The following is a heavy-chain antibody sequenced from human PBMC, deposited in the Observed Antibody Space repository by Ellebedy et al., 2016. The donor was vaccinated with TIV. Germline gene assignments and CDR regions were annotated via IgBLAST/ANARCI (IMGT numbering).Heavy chain of an antibody. V-gene: IGHV1-2*02. J-gene: IGHJ4*02. Sequence: AASVKVSCKASGYTFIGYSLHWVRQAPGQGLEWMGWLNPNNGDTHYAQKFPVRVTMTRDTSISTAYMELSSLRSDDTAVYYCARDLFPFLFDSWGQGTLVTVSS. CDR2: LNPNNGDT. CDR3: ARDLFPFLFDS. CDR1: GYTFIGYS. D-gene: IGHD3-10*01.